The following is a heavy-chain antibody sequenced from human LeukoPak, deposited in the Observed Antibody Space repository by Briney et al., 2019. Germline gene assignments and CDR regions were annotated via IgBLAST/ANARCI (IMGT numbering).Heavy chain of an antibody. D-gene: IGHD5-12*01. J-gene: IGHJ4*02. CDR1: GDSVKSSSYY. Sequence: PSETLSLTCPVSGDSVKSSSYYWSWIRQPPGKGLEWIGYIYNNGGTNYNPSLKSRVTISIAMSKNQFSLRLSSVTAADTAVYYCARSGSAYDQPFDYWGQGTLVTVSS. V-gene: IGHV4-61*01. CDR2: IYNNGGT. CDR3: ARSGSAYDQPFDY.